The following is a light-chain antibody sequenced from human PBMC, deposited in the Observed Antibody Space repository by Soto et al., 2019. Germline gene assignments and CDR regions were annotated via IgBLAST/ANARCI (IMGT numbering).Light chain of an antibody. CDR2: STN. Sequence: QAVVTQEPSFSVSPGGTVTLTCGLNSGSVSSSSHPSWYQQTPGQAPRTLIYSTNTRSSGVPDRFSGSILGNKAALTITGAQADDESDYYCALYLGSGISVFGWGTQLTVL. CDR3: ALYLGSGISV. V-gene: IGLV8-61*01. J-gene: IGLJ2*01. CDR1: SGSVSSSSH.